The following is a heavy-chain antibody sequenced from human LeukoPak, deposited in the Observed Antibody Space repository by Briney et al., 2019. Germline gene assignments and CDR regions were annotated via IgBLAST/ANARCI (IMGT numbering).Heavy chain of an antibody. CDR1: GGSISSSSYY. CDR2: IYYSGST. J-gene: IGHJ4*02. V-gene: IGHV4-39*07. D-gene: IGHD2-8*01. Sequence: SETLSLTCTVSGGSISSSSYYWGWIRQPPGKGLEWIGSIYYSGSTYYNPSLKSRVTISVDTSKNQFSLKLSSVTAADTAVYYCARDNGDFDYWGQGTLVTVSS. CDR3: ARDNGDFDY.